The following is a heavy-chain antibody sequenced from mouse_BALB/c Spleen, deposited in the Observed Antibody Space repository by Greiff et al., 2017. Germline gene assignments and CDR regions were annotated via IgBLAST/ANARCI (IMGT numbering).Heavy chain of an antibody. CDR1: GYSFTSYW. D-gene: IGHD1-2*01. Sequence: EVQLQQSGTVLARPGASVKMSCKASGYSFTSYWMHWVKQRPGQGLEWIGAIYPGNSDTSYNQKFKGKAKLTAVTSASTAYMELSSLTNEDSAVYSCTRSGYYGLLAMDYWGQGTSVTVSS. CDR3: TRSGYYGLLAMDY. V-gene: IGHV1-5*01. J-gene: IGHJ4*01. CDR2: IYPGNSDT.